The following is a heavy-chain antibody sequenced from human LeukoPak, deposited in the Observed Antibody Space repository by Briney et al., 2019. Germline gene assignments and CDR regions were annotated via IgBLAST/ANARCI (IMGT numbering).Heavy chain of an antibody. CDR2: INHSGST. CDR3: ARGYGSGSYSVYCYGMDV. CDR1: GGSFSGYY. D-gene: IGHD3-10*01. V-gene: IGHV4-34*01. Sequence: SETLSLTCAVYGGSFSGYYWSWIRQPPGKGLEWIGEINHSGSTNYNPSLKSRVTISVDTSKNQFSLKLSSVTAADTAVYYCARGYGSGSYSVYCYGMDVWGKGTTVTVSS. J-gene: IGHJ6*04.